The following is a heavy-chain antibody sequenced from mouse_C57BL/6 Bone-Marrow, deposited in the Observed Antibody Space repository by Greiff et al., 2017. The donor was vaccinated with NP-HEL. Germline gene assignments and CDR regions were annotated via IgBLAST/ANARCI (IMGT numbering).Heavy chain of an antibody. Sequence: EVQRVESGPSLVRPSQTLSLTCTVTGFSINSDCYWIWIRQFPGNKLEYIGYTFYSGITYYNPSLESRTYITRDTSKNQFSLKLSSVTTEDTATYYCARGGEGSHYYAMDYWGQGTSVTVSS. V-gene: IGHV3-3*01. CDR1: GFSINSDCY. CDR2: TFYSGIT. CDR3: ARGGEGSHYYAMDY. D-gene: IGHD1-1*02. J-gene: IGHJ4*01.